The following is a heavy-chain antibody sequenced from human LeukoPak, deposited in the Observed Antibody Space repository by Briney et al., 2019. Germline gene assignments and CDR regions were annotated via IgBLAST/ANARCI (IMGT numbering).Heavy chain of an antibody. V-gene: IGHV4-61*08. CDR1: GGSISSGDYY. D-gene: IGHD5-18*01. CDR3: ARGTGYSYGYLNIMPMYYFDY. Sequence: PSETLSLTCTVSGGSISSGDYYWSWIRQPPGKGLEWFGYIYYSGSTNYNPSLKSRVTISVDTSKNQFSLKLSSVTAADTAVYYCARGTGYSYGYLNIMPMYYFDYWGQGTLVTVSS. J-gene: IGHJ4*02. CDR2: IYYSGST.